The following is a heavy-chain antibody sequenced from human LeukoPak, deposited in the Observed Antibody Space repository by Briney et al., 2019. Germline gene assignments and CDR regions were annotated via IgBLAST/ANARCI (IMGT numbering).Heavy chain of an antibody. V-gene: IGHV3-30*02. CDR3: AKDTSYGSSPI. CDR1: GFTFSSYG. Sequence: PGGSLRLSCAASGFTFSSYGMHWVRQAPGKGLEWVAFIRYDGSNKDYADSVKGRFSISRDNSKNTLYMKMNSLRAEDTAVYYCAKDTSYGSSPIWGQGTMVTVSS. CDR2: IRYDGSNK. D-gene: IGHD6-13*01. J-gene: IGHJ3*02.